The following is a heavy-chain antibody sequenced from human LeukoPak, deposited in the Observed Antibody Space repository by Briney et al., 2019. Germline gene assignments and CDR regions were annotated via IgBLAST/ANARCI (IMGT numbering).Heavy chain of an antibody. D-gene: IGHD2-2*01. CDR2: INPNSGGT. V-gene: IGHV1-2*02. Sequence: RASVKVSCKASGYTFTGYYMHWVRQAPGQGLEWMGWINPNSGGTNYAQKFQGRVTMTRDTSISTAYMEPSRLRSDDTAVYYCARDFGGCSSTSCRSVGWFDPWGQGTLVTVSS. J-gene: IGHJ5*02. CDR1: GYTFTGYY. CDR3: ARDFGGCSSTSCRSVGWFDP.